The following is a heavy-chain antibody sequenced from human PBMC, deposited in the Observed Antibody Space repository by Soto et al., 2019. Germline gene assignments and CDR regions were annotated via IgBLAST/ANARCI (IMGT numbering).Heavy chain of an antibody. J-gene: IGHJ6*02. CDR2: INPSGGST. Sequence: GASVKVWCKASVYTFTYYYMHWVRQAPGQGLECMGIINPSGGSTSYAQKFQGRVTMTRDTSTSTVYMELSSLRSEDTAVYYCARDDQRDRITIFGVVTHYYYGMDVWGQRTTVTVSS. V-gene: IGHV1-46*01. CDR1: VYTFTYYY. CDR3: ARDDQRDRITIFGVVTHYYYGMDV. D-gene: IGHD3-3*01.